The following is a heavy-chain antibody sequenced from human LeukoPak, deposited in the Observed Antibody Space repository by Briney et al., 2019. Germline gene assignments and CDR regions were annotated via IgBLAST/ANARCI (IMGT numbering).Heavy chain of an antibody. Sequence: PGGSLRLSCAASGFTFDDYAMHWVRQAPGKGLEWVSGISWNSGGIAYADSVKGRFTISRDNAKNSLYLHMNSLRAEDTAVYYCARAGSGYDYWGQGTLVTVSS. J-gene: IGHJ4*02. D-gene: IGHD3-3*01. CDR1: GFTFDDYA. V-gene: IGHV3-9*01. CDR3: ARAGSGYDY. CDR2: ISWNSGGI.